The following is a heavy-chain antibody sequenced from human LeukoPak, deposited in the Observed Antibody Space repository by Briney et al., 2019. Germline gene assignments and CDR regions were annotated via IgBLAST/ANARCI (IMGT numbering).Heavy chain of an antibody. CDR1: GFTFSSYW. CDR2: IKEDGSEK. CDR3: ARDQGWLQFDY. V-gene: IGHV3-7*05. Sequence: GVSLTLSCAASGFTFSSYWMSWVRQAPGKGLEGVATIKEDGSEKYYVDSLKGRFTISRDNDKNSLYLQITRLRDEDTAVYYCARDQGWLQFDYWGQGTLVTVSS. J-gene: IGHJ4*02. D-gene: IGHD5-24*01.